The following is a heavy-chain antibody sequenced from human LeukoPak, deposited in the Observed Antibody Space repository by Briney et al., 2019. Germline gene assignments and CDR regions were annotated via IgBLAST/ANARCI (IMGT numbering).Heavy chain of an antibody. Sequence: GGSLSLSCAASGFTFSSYGMHWVRQAPGKGLEWVAFIRYDGSNKYYADSVKGRFTISRDNSKNTLYLQMNSLRAEDTAVYYCAKDADYFYGSGNYMDVWGEGTTVTISS. CDR2: IRYDGSNK. D-gene: IGHD3-10*01. CDR3: AKDADYFYGSGNYMDV. CDR1: GFTFSSYG. V-gene: IGHV3-30*02. J-gene: IGHJ6*03.